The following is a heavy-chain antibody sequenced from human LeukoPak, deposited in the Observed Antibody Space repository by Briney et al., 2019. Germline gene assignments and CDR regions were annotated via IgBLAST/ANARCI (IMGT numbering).Heavy chain of an antibody. D-gene: IGHD1-26*01. CDR2: INHSGST. V-gene: IGHV4-34*01. J-gene: IGHJ2*01. CDR1: GGSFSGYY. CDR3: ARVPYSGNYYNWYFDL. Sequence: SETLSLTCAVYGGSFSGYYWSWIRQPPGKGLEWIGEINHSGSTNYNPSLKSRVTISVDTSKNQLSLKLSSVTAADTAVYYCARVPYSGNYYNWYFDLWGRGTLVTVSS.